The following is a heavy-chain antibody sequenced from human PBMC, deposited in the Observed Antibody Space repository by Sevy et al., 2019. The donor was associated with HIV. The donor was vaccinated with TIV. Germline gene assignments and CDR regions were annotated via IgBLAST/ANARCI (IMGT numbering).Heavy chain of an antibody. CDR3: VRERNMIVVVRPFGLFGY. V-gene: IGHV3-30-3*01. CDR2: ISYDGSNK. Sequence: GGSLRLSCAASGFTFSSYAMHWVRQAPDKGLEWVAIISYDGSNKYYADSVKGRFTISRDNSKNTLYLQMNSLRTEDTAVYYCVRERNMIVVVRPFGLFGYWGQGTLVTVSS. CDR1: GFTFSSYA. D-gene: IGHD3-22*01. J-gene: IGHJ4*02.